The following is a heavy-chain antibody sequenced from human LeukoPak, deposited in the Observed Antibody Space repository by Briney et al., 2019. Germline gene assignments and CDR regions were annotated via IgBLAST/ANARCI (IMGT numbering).Heavy chain of an antibody. Sequence: GGSLRLSCAASGFTFSSYAMSWVRQAPGKGLEWVSAISGSGGSTYYADSVKGRFTISRDNSKNTLYLQMNSLRAEDTAVYYCAKGSNAWIQLWLPFDYWGQGTLVTVSS. CDR2: ISGSGGST. V-gene: IGHV3-23*01. D-gene: IGHD5-18*01. CDR1: GFTFSSYA. CDR3: AKGSNAWIQLWLPFDY. J-gene: IGHJ4*02.